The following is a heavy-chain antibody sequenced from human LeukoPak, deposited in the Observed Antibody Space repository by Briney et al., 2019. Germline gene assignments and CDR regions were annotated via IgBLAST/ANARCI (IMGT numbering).Heavy chain of an antibody. CDR3: ARDSHYDILTGYYTAFDI. V-gene: IGHV4-59*01. J-gene: IGHJ3*02. D-gene: IGHD3-9*01. CDR2: IYYSGST. Sequence: SETLSLTCTVSGGSISSYYWSWIRQPPGKGLEWIGYIYYSGSTNYNPSLKSRVTISVDTSKNQFSLKLSSVTAADTAVYHCARDSHYDILTGYYTAFDIWGQGTMVNVSS. CDR1: GGSISSYY.